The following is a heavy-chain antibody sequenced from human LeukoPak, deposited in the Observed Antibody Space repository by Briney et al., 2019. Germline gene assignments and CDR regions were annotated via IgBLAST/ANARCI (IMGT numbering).Heavy chain of an antibody. CDR1: GYTFTSYD. CDR2: MNPNSGNT. V-gene: IGHV1-8*01. D-gene: IGHD3-9*01. J-gene: IGHJ6*02. Sequence: ASVKVSCKASGYTFTSYDINWVRQATGQGLEWMGWMNPNSGNTGYAQKFQGRVTMTRNTSISTAYMELSSLRSEDSAVYYCVRVDSPDWFHTLTYYYGMDVWGQGTTVTVSS. CDR3: VRVDSPDWFHTLTYYYGMDV.